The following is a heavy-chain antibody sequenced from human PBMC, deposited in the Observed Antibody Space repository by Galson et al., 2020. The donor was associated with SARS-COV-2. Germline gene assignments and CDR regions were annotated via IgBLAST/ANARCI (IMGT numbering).Heavy chain of an antibody. Sequence: GGSLRLSCAAYGFTFSYYAMSWVRQAPGKGLEWVSAISDSGGTTYYADSVAGRFTIYRDNSKNTLDLQMNSLRAEDTAIYYCAKGPWERYYFGSGSVYFDYWGQGTLVTVSS. CDR2: ISDSGGTT. V-gene: IGHV3-23*01. D-gene: IGHD3-10*01. CDR3: AKGPWERYYFGSGSVYFDY. CDR1: GFTFSYYA. J-gene: IGHJ4*02.